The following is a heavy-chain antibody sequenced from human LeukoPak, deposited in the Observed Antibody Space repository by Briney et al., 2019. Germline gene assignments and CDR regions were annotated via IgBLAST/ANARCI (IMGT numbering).Heavy chain of an antibody. CDR3: ARIYYYDSSGYYPRADY. V-gene: IGHV1-18*01. Sequence: ASVKVSCKASGYTFTSYGISWVRQAPGQGLEWMGWISAYNGNTNYAQKLQGRVTMTTDTSTSTAYMELRSLRSDDAAVYYCARIYYYDSSGYYPRADYWGQGTLVTVSS. J-gene: IGHJ4*02. CDR1: GYTFTSYG. D-gene: IGHD3-22*01. CDR2: ISAYNGNT.